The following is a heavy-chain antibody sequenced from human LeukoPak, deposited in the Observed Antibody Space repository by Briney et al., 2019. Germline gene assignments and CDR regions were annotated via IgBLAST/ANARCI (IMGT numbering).Heavy chain of an antibody. CDR3: ARDLMAVAGTGFDY. CDR1: GSTFSSYS. Sequence: GGSLRLSCVASGSTFSSYSMNWVRQAPGKGLEWVSSISRAGDYSYSEDSVKGRFTISRDNAKDSLYLQLNSLRAEDTAIYYCARDLMAVAGTGFDYWGQGALVTVSS. J-gene: IGHJ4*02. V-gene: IGHV3-21*01. D-gene: IGHD6-19*01. CDR2: ISRAGDYS.